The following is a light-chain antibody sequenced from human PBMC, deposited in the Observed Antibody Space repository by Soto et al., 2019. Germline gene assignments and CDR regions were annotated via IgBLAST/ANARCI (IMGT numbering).Light chain of an antibody. J-gene: IGKJ2*01. CDR1: QRLTSNS. Sequence: EIVLTQSPGTLSLSPGERATLSCGASQRLTSNSLAWYQQKPGQAPRLLVYGASIRATGIPDRFSGSGSGTAFTLTISRLEPKDFAVYYCQQYGTSPYTFGQGTKLEIK. CDR3: QQYGTSPYT. CDR2: GAS. V-gene: IGKV3-20*01.